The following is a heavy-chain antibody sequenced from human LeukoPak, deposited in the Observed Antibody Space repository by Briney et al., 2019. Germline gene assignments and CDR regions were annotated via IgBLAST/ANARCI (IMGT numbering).Heavy chain of an antibody. CDR2: INTNTGDP. CDR1: GYTFTSYA. V-gene: IGHV7-4-1*02. D-gene: IGHD1-1*01. Sequence: GASVKVSCKASGYTFTSYAMNWVRQAPGQGLEWMGWINTNTGDPTYAQGFTGRFVFSLDTSVSTAYLQISSLKAEDTAVYYCARGWHQLADLVLDYWGQGTLVTVSS. J-gene: IGHJ4*02. CDR3: ARGWHQLADLVLDY.